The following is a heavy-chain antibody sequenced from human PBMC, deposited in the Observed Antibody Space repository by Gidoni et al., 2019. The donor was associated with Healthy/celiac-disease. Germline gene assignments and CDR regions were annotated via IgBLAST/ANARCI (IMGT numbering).Heavy chain of an antibody. V-gene: IGHV2-5*02. D-gene: IGHD2-15*01. J-gene: IGHJ3*02. Sequence: QITLKESGPTLVKPTQTLTLTCTFSGFSLSTRGVGVGWIRQPPGKALEWIALIYWDDDKRYSPSLKSRLNITKDTSKNQVVLTMTNMDPVDTATYYCAHDVVATHFDIWGQGTMVTVSS. CDR2: IYWDDDK. CDR3: AHDVVATHFDI. CDR1: GFSLSTRGVG.